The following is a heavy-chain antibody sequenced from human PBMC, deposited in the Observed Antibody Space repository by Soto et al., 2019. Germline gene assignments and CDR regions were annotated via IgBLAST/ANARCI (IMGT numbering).Heavy chain of an antibody. Sequence: QVQLVESGGGVVQPGRSLRLSCAASGFTSSSYGMHWVRQAPGKGLEWVAVIWYDGSNKYYADSVKGRFTISRDNSKNTLYLQMNSLRAEDTAVYYCARDRELLGYFDYWGQGTLVTVSS. CDR1: GFTSSSYG. CDR2: IWYDGSNK. CDR3: ARDRELLGYFDY. D-gene: IGHD1-26*01. V-gene: IGHV3-33*01. J-gene: IGHJ4*02.